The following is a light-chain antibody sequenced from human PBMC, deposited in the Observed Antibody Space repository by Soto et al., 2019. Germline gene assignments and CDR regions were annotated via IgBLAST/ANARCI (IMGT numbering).Light chain of an antibody. V-gene: IGLV2-14*01. J-gene: IGLJ1*01. Sequence: SVLTQPASVSGSPGQSITIPCTGTSSDIGAYYYISWYQQHPGKAPKVMIYDVSSRPSGVSNRFSGSKSGNTASLTISGLQAEDEADYYCCSYTTSSTYVFGTGTKLTVL. CDR3: CSYTTSSTYV. CDR1: SSDIGAYYY. CDR2: DVS.